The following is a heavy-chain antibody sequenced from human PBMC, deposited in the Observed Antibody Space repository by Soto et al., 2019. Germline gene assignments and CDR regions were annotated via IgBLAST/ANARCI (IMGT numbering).Heavy chain of an antibody. CDR1: GGSFSGNY. CDR3: ARGSVPSRGVFGX. J-gene: IGHJ4*02. CDR2: INHSGSS. V-gene: IGHV4-34*01. Sequence: SETLSLTCAVYGGSFSGNYWTWIRQPPGKGLEWVAEINHSGSSNYNPSLRSRVTISVDTAKNQFSLTLNSVTAADTAVYYCARGSVPSRGVFGXWGEGTQVTVSS. D-gene: IGHD2-2*01.